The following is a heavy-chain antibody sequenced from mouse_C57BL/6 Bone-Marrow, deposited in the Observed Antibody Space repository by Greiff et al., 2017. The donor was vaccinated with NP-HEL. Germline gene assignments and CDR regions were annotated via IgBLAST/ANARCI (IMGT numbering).Heavy chain of an antibody. J-gene: IGHJ4*01. Sequence: QVQLQQPGAELVMPGASVKLSCKASGYTFTSYWMHWVKQRPGQGLEWIGEIDPSDSYTNYNQKFKGKSTLTVDKSSSTAYMQLSSLTSEDSAVYYCARPSYDGYFAMDYWGQGTSVTVSS. CDR2: IDPSDSYT. CDR3: ARPSYDGYFAMDY. D-gene: IGHD2-3*01. V-gene: IGHV1-69*01. CDR1: GYTFTSYW.